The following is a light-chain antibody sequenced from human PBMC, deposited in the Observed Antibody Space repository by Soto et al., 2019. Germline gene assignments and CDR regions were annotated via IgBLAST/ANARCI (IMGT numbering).Light chain of an antibody. CDR2: GNS. Sequence: QSVLTQPPSVSGAPGQRVTISCTGSSSNIGAGYDVQWYQQLPGTAPKLLMYGNSIRPSGVPDRFSGSKSGTSASLAITGLQAEDEADYYCQSYDSSLTALYVFGIGTKLTVL. J-gene: IGLJ1*01. CDR3: QSYDSSLTALYV. CDR1: SSNIGAGYD. V-gene: IGLV1-40*01.